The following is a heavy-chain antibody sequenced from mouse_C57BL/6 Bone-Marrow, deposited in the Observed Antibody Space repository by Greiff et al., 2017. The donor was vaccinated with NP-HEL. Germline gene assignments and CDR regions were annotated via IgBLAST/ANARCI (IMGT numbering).Heavy chain of an antibody. J-gene: IGHJ1*03. CDR3: ARHGGTKSSNV. CDR1: GYTFTDYY. D-gene: IGHD1-1*01. Sequence: EVQLQQSGPELVKPGASVKISCKASGYTFTDYYMNWVKQSHGKSLEWIGDINPNNGGTSYNQKFKGKATLTVDKSSSTAYMELRSLTSEDSAVYYCARHGGTKSSNVWGTGTTVTVSS. V-gene: IGHV1-26*01. CDR2: INPNNGGT.